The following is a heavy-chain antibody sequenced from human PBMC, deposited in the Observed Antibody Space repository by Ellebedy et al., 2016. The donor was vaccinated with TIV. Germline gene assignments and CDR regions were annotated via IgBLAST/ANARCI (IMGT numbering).Heavy chain of an antibody. CDR3: AKARPSVVPAAAYWYFDL. Sequence: PGGSLRLSCAASGFTFSSYAMSWVRQAPGKGLEWVSAISGSGGSTYYADSVKGRFTISRDNSKNTLYLQMNSLRAEDTAVYYCAKARPSVVPAAAYWYFDLWGRGTLVTVSS. CDR2: ISGSGGST. V-gene: IGHV3-23*01. J-gene: IGHJ2*01. D-gene: IGHD2-2*01. CDR1: GFTFSSYA.